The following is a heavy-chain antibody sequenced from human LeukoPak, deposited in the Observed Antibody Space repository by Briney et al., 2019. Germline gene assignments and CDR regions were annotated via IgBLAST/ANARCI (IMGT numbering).Heavy chain of an antibody. Sequence: PGGSLRLSCAASGFTFSNYGMYWVRQAPGKGLEWVTFIPFDGSNKYYADSVKGRFTISRDNSKNTLYLQMNSLRAEDTAVYYCAKDHRVYDNSAFLDSWGLGTLVTVSS. D-gene: IGHD3-22*01. J-gene: IGHJ4*02. CDR1: GFTFSNYG. CDR2: IPFDGSNK. V-gene: IGHV3-30*02. CDR3: AKDHRVYDNSAFLDS.